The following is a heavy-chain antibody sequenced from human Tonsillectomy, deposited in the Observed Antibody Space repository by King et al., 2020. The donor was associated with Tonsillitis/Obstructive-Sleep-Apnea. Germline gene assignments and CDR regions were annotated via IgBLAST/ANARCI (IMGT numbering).Heavy chain of an antibody. CDR3: ARGGGYYDSSGYYYVDY. Sequence: QLQESGPGLVKPSQTLSLTCTVSGGSISSGGYYWRWIRQHPGKGLEWIGYIYYSGSTYYNPSLKSRVTISVDTSKNQFSLKLRSVTAADTAVYYCARGGGYYDSSGYYYVDYWGQGTLVTVSS. CDR1: GGSISSGGYY. J-gene: IGHJ4*02. V-gene: IGHV4-31*03. CDR2: IYYSGST. D-gene: IGHD3-22*01.